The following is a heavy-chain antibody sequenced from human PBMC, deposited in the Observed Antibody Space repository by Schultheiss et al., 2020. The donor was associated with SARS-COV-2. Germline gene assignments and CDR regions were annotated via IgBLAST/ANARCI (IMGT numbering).Heavy chain of an antibody. J-gene: IGHJ4*02. CDR1: EFTFSGYA. Sequence: GGSLRLSCAVSEFTFSGYAMSWVRQAPGKGLEWVSSITASGGDTNYADSVKGRFTISRDNSKNTLYLQMSSLRAEDTAVYYCARDQAGQLERRWGGHFDYWGQGTLVTVSS. CDR3: ARDQAGQLERRWGGHFDY. D-gene: IGHD1-1*01. V-gene: IGHV3-23*01. CDR2: ITASGGDT.